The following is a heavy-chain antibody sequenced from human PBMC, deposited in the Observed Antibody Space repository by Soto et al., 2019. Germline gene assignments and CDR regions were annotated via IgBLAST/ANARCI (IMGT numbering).Heavy chain of an antibody. V-gene: IGHV4-30-2*01. J-gene: IGHJ6*02. Sequence: PSETLSLTCAVSGGSISSGGYSWSWIRQPPGKGLEWIGYTYHSGSTYYNPSLKSRVTISVDRSKNQFSLKLSSVTAADTAVYYCASAHYGDYGYGMDVWGQGTTVTVSS. CDR2: TYHSGST. CDR1: GGSISSGGYS. CDR3: ASAHYGDYGYGMDV. D-gene: IGHD4-17*01.